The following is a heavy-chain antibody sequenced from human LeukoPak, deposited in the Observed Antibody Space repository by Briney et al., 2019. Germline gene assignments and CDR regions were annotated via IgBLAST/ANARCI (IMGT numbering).Heavy chain of an antibody. CDR2: INHSGST. V-gene: IGHV4-34*01. Sequence: SETLSLTRAVYGGSLSGYYWSWIRQPPGKGLEWIGEINHSGSTNYNPSLKSRVATSLDTPRNQFSLNLSSVTPADTPVHCCARGVAVAIDYWGQGTLVTVSA. CDR3: ARGVAVAIDY. D-gene: IGHD6-19*01. J-gene: IGHJ4*02. CDR1: GGSLSGYY.